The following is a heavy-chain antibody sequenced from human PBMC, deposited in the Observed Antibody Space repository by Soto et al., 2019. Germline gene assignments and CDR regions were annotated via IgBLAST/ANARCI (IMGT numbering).Heavy chain of an antibody. V-gene: IGHV1-69*01. CDR2: IIPISGTA. D-gene: IGHD2-2*01. Sequence: QVQLVQSGAEVKKPGSSVKVSCKASGGTFSSYAISWVRQAPGQGLEWMGGIIPISGTANYAQKFQGRVTSTADESTSTADMELSSLRSEDTAVYYCASSQGSSTSLEIYYYYYYGMDVWGQGTTVTVSS. J-gene: IGHJ6*02. CDR3: ASSQGSSTSLEIYYYYYYGMDV. CDR1: GGTFSSYA.